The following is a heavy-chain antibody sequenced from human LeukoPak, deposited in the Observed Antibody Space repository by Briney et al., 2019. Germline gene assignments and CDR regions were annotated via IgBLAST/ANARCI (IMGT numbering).Heavy chain of an antibody. CDR2: ISGSSGII. Sequence: GGSLRLSCAASGFTFNTYTMNWVRQAPGKGLEWVSYISGSSGIIDYADSVKGRFTISRDNSKNTLYLQMNSLRGEDTAVYYCAKGGSFDYWGQGTLVTVSS. J-gene: IGHJ4*02. CDR3: AKGGSFDY. D-gene: IGHD1-26*01. CDR1: GFTFNTYT. V-gene: IGHV3-23*01.